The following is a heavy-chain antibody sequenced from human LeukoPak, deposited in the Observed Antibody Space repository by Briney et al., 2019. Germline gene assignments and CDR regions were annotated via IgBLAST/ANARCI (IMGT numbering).Heavy chain of an antibody. Sequence: SETLSLTCTVSGDSISSYYWTWIRQPPGKGLEWIGYYYSGSTSYNPSLNSRVTISLDPSQNQFSLKLTSVTAADTAVYYCARQADYYYYYYMDVWGKGTTVTISS. D-gene: IGHD6-19*01. J-gene: IGHJ6*03. CDR1: GDSISSYY. CDR3: ARQADYYYYYYMDV. CDR2: YYSGST. V-gene: IGHV4-59*08.